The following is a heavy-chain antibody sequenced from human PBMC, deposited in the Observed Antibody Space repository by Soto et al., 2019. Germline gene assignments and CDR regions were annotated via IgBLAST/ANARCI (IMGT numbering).Heavy chain of an antibody. CDR3: ARELRGCSSTSCYAGMDV. D-gene: IGHD2-2*01. Sequence: SETLSLTCTVSGGSISSGGYYWSWIRQHPGKGLEWIGYIYYSGSTYYNPSLKSRVTVSVDTSKNQFSLKLSSVTAADTAVYYCARELRGCSSTSCYAGMDVWGQGTTVTVSS. J-gene: IGHJ6*02. CDR1: GGSISSGGYY. CDR2: IYYSGST. V-gene: IGHV4-31*03.